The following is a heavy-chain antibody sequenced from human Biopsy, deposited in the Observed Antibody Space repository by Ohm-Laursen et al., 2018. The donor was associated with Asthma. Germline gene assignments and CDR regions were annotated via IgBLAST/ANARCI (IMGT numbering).Heavy chain of an antibody. Sequence: SVKVSCKAPGGTFSNFAISWVRQAPGQGLEWLGGIMTVLGTTNYTQKFQGRVTITADESTSTAYMEVTSLRSEDTAIYYCARCQVGYSSGWSLLLKKIYYSGMDVWGQGTAVTVSS. CDR2: IMTVLGTT. CDR1: GGTFSNFA. D-gene: IGHD6-19*01. CDR3: ARCQVGYSSGWSLLLKKIYYSGMDV. J-gene: IGHJ6*02. V-gene: IGHV1-69*13.